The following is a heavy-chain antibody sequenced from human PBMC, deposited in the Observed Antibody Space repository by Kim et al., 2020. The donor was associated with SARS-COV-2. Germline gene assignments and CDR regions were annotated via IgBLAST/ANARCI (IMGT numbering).Heavy chain of an antibody. V-gene: IGHV2-5*02. CDR1: GFSLSTSGVG. CDR2: IYWDDDK. Sequence: SGPTLVNPTQTLTLTCTFSGFSLSTSGVGVGWIRQPPGKALEWLALIYWDDDKRYSPSLKSRLTITKDTSKNQVVLTMTNMDPVDTATYYCAHSIRGIAARHAQLFDYWGQGTLVTVSS. D-gene: IGHD6-6*01. CDR3: AHSIRGIAARHAQLFDY. J-gene: IGHJ4*02.